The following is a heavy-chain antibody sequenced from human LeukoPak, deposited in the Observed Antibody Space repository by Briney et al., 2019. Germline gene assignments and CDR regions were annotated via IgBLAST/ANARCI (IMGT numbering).Heavy chain of an antibody. CDR3: ARKGRSGSYYNSFDY. V-gene: IGHV1-46*01. CDR2: INPSGGST. Sequence: ASVKVSCKASGYTFTSYYMHWVRQAPGQGLEWMGIINPSGGSTSYAQKFQGRVTMTRDMSTSTVYMELSSLRSEDTAVYYCARKGRSGSYYNSFDYWGQGTLVTVSS. CDR1: GYTFTSYY. J-gene: IGHJ4*02. D-gene: IGHD1-26*01.